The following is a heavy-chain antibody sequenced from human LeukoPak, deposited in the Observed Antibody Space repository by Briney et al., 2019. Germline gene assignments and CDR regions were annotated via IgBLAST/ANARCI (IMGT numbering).Heavy chain of an antibody. Sequence: SVKVSCKASGGTFSSYAISWVRQAPGQGLEWMGGIIPIFGTANYAQKFQGRVTITTDESTSTAYMELSSPRSEDTAVYYCARVGGGHRGYCGGDCYPLYYYYMDVWGKGTTVTVSS. D-gene: IGHD2-21*02. CDR1: GGTFSSYA. CDR2: IIPIFGTA. V-gene: IGHV1-69*05. CDR3: ARVGGGHRGYCGGDCYPLYYYYMDV. J-gene: IGHJ6*03.